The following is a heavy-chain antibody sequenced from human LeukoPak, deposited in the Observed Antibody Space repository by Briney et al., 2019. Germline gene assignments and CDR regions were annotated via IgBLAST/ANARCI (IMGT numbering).Heavy chain of an antibody. CDR2: IWYDGSNK. J-gene: IGHJ4*02. CDR1: GFTFSSYG. D-gene: IGHD6-13*01. Sequence: QPGRSLRLSCAASGFTFSSYGMHWVRQAPGKGLEWVAVIWYDGSNKYYADSVKGRFTISRDNSKNTLYLQMNSLRAEDTAVYYCARDLWRAAAGYYFDYWGQGTLVTVSS. CDR3: ARDLWRAAAGYYFDY. V-gene: IGHV3-33*01.